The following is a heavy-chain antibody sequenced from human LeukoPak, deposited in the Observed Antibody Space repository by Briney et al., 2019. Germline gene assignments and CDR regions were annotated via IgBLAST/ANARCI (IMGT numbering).Heavy chain of an antibody. J-gene: IGHJ4*02. CDR1: GGSISSSNW. V-gene: IGHV4-4*02. D-gene: IGHD2-2*01. CDR2: IYHSGST. CDR3: ATPYCSSTSCYPGEIDY. Sequence: SETLSLTCAVSGGSISSSNWWSWVRQPPGKGLEWIGEIYHSGSTNYNPSLKSRVTISVDKSKNQFSLKLSSVTAADTAVYYCATPYCSSTSCYPGEIDYWGQGTLVTVPS.